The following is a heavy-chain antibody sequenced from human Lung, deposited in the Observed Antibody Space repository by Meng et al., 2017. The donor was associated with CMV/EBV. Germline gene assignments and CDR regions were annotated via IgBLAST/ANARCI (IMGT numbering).Heavy chain of an antibody. D-gene: IGHD2-15*01. V-gene: IGHV4-30-4*01. CDR1: GDSVGSGAYY. J-gene: IGHJ4*01. CDR3: SRMVTGCYSIDD. Sequence: LRLSCTVPGDSVGSGAYYWSWIRQPPGKGVEWIGYTYSTRGIFYNLSLKSRLIISLDTSKNQFSLQLKSVTAADAAVYYCSRMVTGCYSIDDWGQGSMVTVSS. CDR2: TYSTRGI.